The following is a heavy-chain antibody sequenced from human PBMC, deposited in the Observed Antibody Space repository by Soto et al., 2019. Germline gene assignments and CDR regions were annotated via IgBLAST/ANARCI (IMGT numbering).Heavy chain of an antibody. D-gene: IGHD3-10*01. Sequence: PGGSLRLSCAASGFTFSNYWMHWVRQVPGKGLVWVSRINSDGSSTTYADSVKGRFTISRDNAKNTLYLQMTSLSADDTAVYYCAREISAGFGEPWLDPWGQGTLVTVSS. CDR2: INSDGSST. V-gene: IGHV3-74*01. CDR3: AREISAGFGEPWLDP. CDR1: GFTFSNYW. J-gene: IGHJ5*02.